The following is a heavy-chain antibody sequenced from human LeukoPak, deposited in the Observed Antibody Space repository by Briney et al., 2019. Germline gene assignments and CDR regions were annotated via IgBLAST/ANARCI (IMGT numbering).Heavy chain of an antibody. V-gene: IGHV4-34*01. J-gene: IGHJ4*02. Sequence: SETLSLTCTVSGASISSYYYNWIRQPPGKGLEWIGEINHSGSTNYNPSLKSRVTISVDTSKNQFSLKLSSVTAADTAVYYCARGQRGYSYGLSDYWGQGTLVTVSS. D-gene: IGHD5-18*01. CDR2: INHSGST. CDR3: ARGQRGYSYGLSDY. CDR1: GASISSYY.